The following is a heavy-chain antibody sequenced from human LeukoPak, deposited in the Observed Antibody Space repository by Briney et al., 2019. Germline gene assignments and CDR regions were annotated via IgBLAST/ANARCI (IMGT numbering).Heavy chain of an antibody. V-gene: IGHV4-34*01. CDR3: ARGRDGDKGLD. J-gene: IGHJ4*02. CDR1: GGSFSGYY. CDR2: INHSGST. Sequence: SETLSLTCAVYGGSFSGYYWSWIRQPPGKGLEWIGEINHSGSTNYNPSLKSRVTISVDTSKNQSSLKLSSVTAADTAVYYCARGRDGDKGLDWGQGTLVTVSS. D-gene: IGHD5-24*01.